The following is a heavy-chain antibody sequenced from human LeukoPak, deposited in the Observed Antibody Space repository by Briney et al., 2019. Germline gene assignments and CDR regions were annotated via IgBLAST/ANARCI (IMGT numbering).Heavy chain of an antibody. J-gene: IGHJ6*02. D-gene: IGHD3-9*01. CDR1: GFTFSDYN. Sequence: GGSLRLSCAASGFTFSDYNMNWVRQAPGKGLEWVSYITDSGNTIHYADSVKGRFTISRDNAKNSLYLQMNSLRAEDTVVYYCARSIGLTGGGVDVWGQGTTVTVSS. CDR3: ARSIGLTGGGVDV. V-gene: IGHV3-11*01. CDR2: ITDSGNTI.